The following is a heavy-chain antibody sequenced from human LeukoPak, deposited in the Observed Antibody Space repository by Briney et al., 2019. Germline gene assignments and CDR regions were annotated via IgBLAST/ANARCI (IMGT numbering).Heavy chain of an antibody. J-gene: IGHJ4*02. D-gene: IGHD6-19*01. CDR2: INPNSGGT. CDR1: GYTFTGYY. CDR3: ARTPRAVAGTFNY. V-gene: IGHV1-2*02. Sequence: ASVKVSCKASGYTFTGYYMHWVRQAPGHGLEWMGWINPNSGGTNYAQKFQGRVTMTRDTSISTAYMELSRLRSDDTAVYYCARTPRAVAGTFNYWGQGTLVTVSS.